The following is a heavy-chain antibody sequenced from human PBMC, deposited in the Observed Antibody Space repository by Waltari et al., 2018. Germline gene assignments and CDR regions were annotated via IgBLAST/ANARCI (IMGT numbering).Heavy chain of an antibody. V-gene: IGHV3-33*08. CDR1: GSGFGSCG. J-gene: IGHJ6*03. CDR2: IWFDGSKI. Sequence: QVQLVESGGGVVQPGKSLRLPCAGSGSGFGSCGIHWVRQAPGKGLEWVAIIWFDGSKIYYADSVKGRFTISRDNSRNTVYLQMNSLRPEDSGVYYCARCPDEYNYYYMEVWGRGTTVSVSS. CDR3: ARCPDEYNYYYMEV.